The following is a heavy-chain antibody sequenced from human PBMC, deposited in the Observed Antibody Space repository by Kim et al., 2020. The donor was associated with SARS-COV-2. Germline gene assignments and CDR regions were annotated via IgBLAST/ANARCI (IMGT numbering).Heavy chain of an antibody. CDR1: GFNSNNYA. D-gene: IGHD6-19*01. V-gene: IGHV3-23*05. J-gene: IGHJ4*02. Sequence: GGSLRLSCVASGFNSNNYAMSWVRQAPGKGLEWVSAITKYDSRTYYVDSVKGRFTISRDIPENTVYLQMNSLIAEDTALYYCAKDHPASGWPTFEYWGRGTLVTVSS. CDR3: AKDHPASGWPTFEY. CDR2: ITKYDSRT.